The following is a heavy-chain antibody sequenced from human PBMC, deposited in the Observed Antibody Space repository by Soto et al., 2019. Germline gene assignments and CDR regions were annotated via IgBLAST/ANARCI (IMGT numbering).Heavy chain of an antibody. CDR2: IYGNEDK. Sequence: QITLKEAGPTLVKPTQTLTLTCTFSGFSLNTGGPGVGWIRQPPGKALEWLALIYGNEDKRYTPSLKSRLTIADDTPKTQVVLILTNMEPVNTATYYCAHRGSGDDPRDNWFDPWGQGTLVTVSS. CDR1: GFSLNTGGPG. J-gene: IGHJ5*02. V-gene: IGHV2-5*01. CDR3: AHRGSGDDPRDNWFDP. D-gene: IGHD4-17*01.